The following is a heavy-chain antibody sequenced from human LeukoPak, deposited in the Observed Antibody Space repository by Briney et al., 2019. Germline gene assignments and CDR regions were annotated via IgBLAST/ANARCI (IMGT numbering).Heavy chain of an antibody. D-gene: IGHD6-19*01. Sequence: PSETLSLTCTVSGGSISSGDYYWSWIRQPPGKGLEWIGYIYYSGSTYYNPSLKSRVTISVDTSKNQFSLKLSSVTAADTAVYYCARDVAVAGTKDFQHWGQGTLVTVSS. J-gene: IGHJ1*01. V-gene: IGHV4-30-4*01. CDR1: GGSISSGDYY. CDR3: ARDVAVAGTKDFQH. CDR2: IYYSGST.